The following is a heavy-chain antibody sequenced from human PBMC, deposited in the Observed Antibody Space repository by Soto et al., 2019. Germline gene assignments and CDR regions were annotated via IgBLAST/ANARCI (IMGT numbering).Heavy chain of an antibody. Sequence: ASVKVSCKASGGTFSSYAISWVRQAPGQGLEWMGGIIPIFGTANYAQKFQGRVTITADESTSTAYMELSSLRSEDTAVYYCVLGYYYDSSGYYYSGMDVWGQGTTVTVYS. CDR2: IIPIFGTA. D-gene: IGHD3-22*01. V-gene: IGHV1-69*13. J-gene: IGHJ6*02. CDR1: GGTFSSYA. CDR3: VLGYYYDSSGYYYSGMDV.